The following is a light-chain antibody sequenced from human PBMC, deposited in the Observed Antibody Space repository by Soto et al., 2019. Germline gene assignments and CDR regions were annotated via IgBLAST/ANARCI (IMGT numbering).Light chain of an antibody. J-gene: IGKJ2*01. CDR1: QSVSNKY. CDR3: QQYGSSPPYT. CDR2: GSS. V-gene: IGKV3-20*01. Sequence: EVVLTQSPGTLSLSPGERATLSCRASQSVSNKYLAWYQQKPGQAPRLLFFGSSDRATGIPDRLSGSGSGTDFTLTISRLEPEDFAVYYCQQYGSSPPYTFGQGTKLEIK.